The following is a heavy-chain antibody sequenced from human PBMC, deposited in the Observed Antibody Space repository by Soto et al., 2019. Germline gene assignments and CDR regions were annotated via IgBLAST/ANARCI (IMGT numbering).Heavy chain of an antibody. Sequence: GGSLRLSCAASGFTFSSYAMSWVRQAPGKGLEWVSAISGSGGSTYYADSVKGRFTISRDNSKNTLYLQMNSLRAEDTAVYYCYSGSYRSIGDYYYYGMDVWGQGTTVTVSS. V-gene: IGHV3-23*01. J-gene: IGHJ6*02. CDR1: GFTFSSYA. CDR3: YSGSYRSIGDYYYYGMDV. CDR2: ISGSGGST. D-gene: IGHD1-26*01.